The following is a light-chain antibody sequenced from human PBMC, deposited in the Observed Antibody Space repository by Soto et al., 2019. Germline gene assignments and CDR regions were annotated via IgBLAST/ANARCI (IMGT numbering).Light chain of an antibody. Sequence: EIVLTQSPATLSLSPGERATLSCRASQSVSSFLAWYQQKPGQAPRLLIYDASIRATGIPDRFSGSGSGTDFTLTISRLEPEDFTVYYCQQYGSSLTFGGGTKVDIK. V-gene: IGKV3-20*01. J-gene: IGKJ4*01. CDR1: QSVSSF. CDR3: QQYGSSLT. CDR2: DAS.